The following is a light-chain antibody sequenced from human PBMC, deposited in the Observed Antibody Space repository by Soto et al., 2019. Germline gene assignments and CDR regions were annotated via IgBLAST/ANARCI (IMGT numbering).Light chain of an antibody. CDR1: QSVSSN. CDR2: GAS. CDR3: QQYNYRPPA. Sequence: EIVMTQSPATLSVSPGERATLSCRASQSVSSNLAWYQQTPGQAPRLLIYGASTRATGIPARFSGSGSGTEFTLTISSLQSEDFAVYYCQQYNYRPPAFGQGTRLEIK. J-gene: IGKJ5*01. V-gene: IGKV3D-15*01.